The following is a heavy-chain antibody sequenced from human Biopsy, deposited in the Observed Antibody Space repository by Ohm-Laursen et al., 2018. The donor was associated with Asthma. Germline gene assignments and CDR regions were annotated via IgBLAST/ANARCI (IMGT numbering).Heavy chain of an antibody. Sequence: SLRLSCSASGFAFNNSSMTWVRQAPGKRLEWVSSISASGVRTFYADSVKGRFTVSRDSSRNTLYLQLSTLRVEDTAVYFCAKITTDRQKANNWFDPWGQGTLVTVSS. CDR2: ISASGVRT. CDR3: AKITTDRQKANNWFDP. D-gene: IGHD3-22*01. J-gene: IGHJ5*02. CDR1: GFAFNNSS. V-gene: IGHV3-23*01.